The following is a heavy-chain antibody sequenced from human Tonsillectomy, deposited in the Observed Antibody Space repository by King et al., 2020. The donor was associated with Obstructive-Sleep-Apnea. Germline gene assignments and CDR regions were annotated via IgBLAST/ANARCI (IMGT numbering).Heavy chain of an antibody. V-gene: IGHV3-49*03. D-gene: IGHD3-9*01. Sequence: VQLVESGGGLVQPGRSLRLSCTASGFTFGDYAMSWFRQAPGKGLEWVGFIRSKAYGGTTEYAASVKGRFTISRDDSKSIAYLQMNSLKTEDTAVYYCTRWSRYYDILTGYSYGMDVWGQGTTVTVSS. J-gene: IGHJ6*02. CDR3: TRWSRYYDILTGYSYGMDV. CDR1: GFTFGDYA. CDR2: IRSKAYGGTT.